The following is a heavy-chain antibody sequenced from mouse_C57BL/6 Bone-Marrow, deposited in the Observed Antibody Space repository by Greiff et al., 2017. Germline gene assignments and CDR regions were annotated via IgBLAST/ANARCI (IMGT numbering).Heavy chain of an antibody. Sequence: QVQLKQSGAELVRPGTSVKMSCKASGYTFTNYWIGWAKQRPGHGLEWIGDIYPGGGYTNYNEKFKGKATLTADKSYSTAYMQFSSLTSEDSAVYYSASSWNWYFDVWGPGTTVTVSS. CDR3: ASSWNWYFDV. D-gene: IGHD3-1*01. V-gene: IGHV1-63*01. J-gene: IGHJ1*01. CDR2: IYPGGGYT. CDR1: GYTFTNYW.